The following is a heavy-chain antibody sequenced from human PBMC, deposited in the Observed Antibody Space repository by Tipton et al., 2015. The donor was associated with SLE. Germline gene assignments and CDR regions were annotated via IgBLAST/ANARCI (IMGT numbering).Heavy chain of an antibody. Sequence: QLVQSGSEVKKPGASVRVSCKASGYTFTTYDIYWVRQATGQGLEWMGWMNPNSGNTGYTQKFQGRLTMTRNTSISTAYMTLSSLRSEDTAVYYCVRDVVADWYFDLWGRGTLVTVSS. CDR3: VRDVVADWYFDL. V-gene: IGHV1-8*01. CDR1: GYTFTTYD. CDR2: MNPNSGNT. D-gene: IGHD2-21*01. J-gene: IGHJ2*01.